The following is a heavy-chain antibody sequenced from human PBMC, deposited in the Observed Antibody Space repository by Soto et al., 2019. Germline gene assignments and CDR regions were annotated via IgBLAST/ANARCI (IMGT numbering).Heavy chain of an antibody. CDR3: ARKYSSRRIDY. V-gene: IGHV1-3*01. J-gene: IGHJ4*02. CDR1: GYTFTSYA. Sequence: ASVKVSCKASGYTFTSYAMHWVRQAPGQRLEWMGWINAGNGNTKYSQKFQGRVTITRDTSASTAYMELSSLRSKDTAVYYSARKYSSRRIDYWGQGTLVTVSS. CDR2: INAGNGNT. D-gene: IGHD6-13*01.